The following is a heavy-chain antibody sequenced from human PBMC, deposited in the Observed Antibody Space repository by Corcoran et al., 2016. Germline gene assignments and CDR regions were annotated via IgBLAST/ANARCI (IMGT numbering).Heavy chain of an antibody. D-gene: IGHD3-22*01. CDR3: ARRAESSTYYHSIDS. CDR1: GYSFNNYW. Sequence: EVQLVQSGAEVRKPGESLKISCKGSGYSFNNYWIGWVRQMPGKGLEWMGIIYPGDSDTRYSPSFQGQVTISADRSSNTAYLYWSSLKASDTAMYYCARRAESSTYYHSIDSWGQGTLVTVSS. J-gene: IGHJ4*02. CDR2: IYPGDSDT. V-gene: IGHV5-51*01.